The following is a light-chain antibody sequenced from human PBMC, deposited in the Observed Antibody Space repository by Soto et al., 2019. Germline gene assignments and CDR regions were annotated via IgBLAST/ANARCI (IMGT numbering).Light chain of an antibody. CDR1: QSISSW. Sequence: DLQMTQSPSTLSASVGDRVTITCRASQSISSWLAWYQQKPGKAPKLLIYKASSLESGVPSRFSGSGSGTEFTLTISSLQPDDFANYYCQQYNSYPTFGQGTKVEIK. CDR2: KAS. J-gene: IGKJ1*01. CDR3: QQYNSYPT. V-gene: IGKV1-5*03.